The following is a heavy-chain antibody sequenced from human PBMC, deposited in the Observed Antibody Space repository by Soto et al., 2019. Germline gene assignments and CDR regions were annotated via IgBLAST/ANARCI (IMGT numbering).Heavy chain of an antibody. J-gene: IGHJ4*02. V-gene: IGHV3-23*01. CDR1: GFTFSTYA. D-gene: IGHD3-22*01. CDR3: AKAFDTSGYHYERAFDY. CDR2: ISGGGGSS. Sequence: EVQLLESGGGLVQPGGSLRLSCAASGFTFSTYAMSWVRQAPGKGLEWVSAISGGGGSSYYADSVKGRFTISRDNYKEARYRQMNGLRGEDTVLYYCAKAFDTSGYHYERAFDYWVQETLVTVSS.